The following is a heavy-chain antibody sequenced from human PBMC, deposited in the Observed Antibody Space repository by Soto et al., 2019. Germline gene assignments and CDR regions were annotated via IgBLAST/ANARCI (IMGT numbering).Heavy chain of an antibody. V-gene: IGHV1-18*01. CDR1: GYTFTSYG. D-gene: IGHD3-10*01. CDR3: ARDPIVLLWFREFKQSLGWFDP. CDR2: ISAYNGNT. Sequence: QVQLVQSGAEVKKRGASVKVSCKASGYTFTSYGISWVQQSPGQVMWWMGCISAYNGNTNYAQKLQGRVTMTKDTSTSTAYMELRSLRSDDTAVYYCARDPIVLLWFREFKQSLGWFDPSGQGTLVTVSS. J-gene: IGHJ5*02.